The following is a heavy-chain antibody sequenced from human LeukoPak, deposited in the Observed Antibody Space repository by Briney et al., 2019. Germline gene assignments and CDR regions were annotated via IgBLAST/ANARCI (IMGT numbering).Heavy chain of an antibody. CDR1: GFTFSSYS. D-gene: IGHD3-9*01. J-gene: IGHJ3*02. CDR2: ISGSGGST. Sequence: GGSLRLSCAASGFTFSSYSMNWVRQAPGKGLEWVSAISGSGGSTYYADSVKGRFTISRDNSKNTLYLQMNSLRAEDTAVYYCAKTRAYYDILTGYLNAFDIWGQGTMVTVSS. CDR3: AKTRAYYDILTGYLNAFDI. V-gene: IGHV3-23*01.